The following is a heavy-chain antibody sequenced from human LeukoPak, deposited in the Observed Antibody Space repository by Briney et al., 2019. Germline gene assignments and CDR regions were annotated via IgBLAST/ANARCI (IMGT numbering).Heavy chain of an antibody. V-gene: IGHV3-30*02. Sequence: PGGSLRLSCAASGFTFSSYVMHWVRQAPGKGLEWVAFIRYDGSNKYYADSVKGRFTISRDNSKNTLYLQMNSLRAEDTAVYYCAKGSGSLSRTFDYWGQGTLVTVSS. D-gene: IGHD3-10*01. CDR3: AKGSGSLSRTFDY. CDR2: IRYDGSNK. J-gene: IGHJ4*02. CDR1: GFTFSSYV.